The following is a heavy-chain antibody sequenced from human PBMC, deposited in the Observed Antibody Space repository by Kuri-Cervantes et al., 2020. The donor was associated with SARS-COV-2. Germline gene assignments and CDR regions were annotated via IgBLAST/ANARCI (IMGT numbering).Heavy chain of an antibody. CDR2: INHSGST. CDR3: ARDSYYDSSGYYYLRAFDI. J-gene: IGHJ3*02. V-gene: IGHV4-34*01. D-gene: IGHD3-22*01. Sequence: ESLKISCAVYGGSFSGYYWSWIRQPPGKGLEWIGEINHSGSTNYNPSLKSRVTISVDTSKNQFSLKLSSVTAADTAVYYCARDSYYDSSGYYYLRAFDIWGQGTMVTVSS. CDR1: GGSFSGYY.